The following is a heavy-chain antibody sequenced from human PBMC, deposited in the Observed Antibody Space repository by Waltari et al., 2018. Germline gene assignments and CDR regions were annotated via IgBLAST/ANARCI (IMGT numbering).Heavy chain of an antibody. CDR2: VTPMVGSA. J-gene: IGHJ6*02. D-gene: IGHD2-8*02. Sequence: QVHLVQSATEVKRPGASVKVSCKASGYTFKNYYIHWVRQAPGQGLEWVGGVTPMVGSATYAQNVRDRFTMAVDTSTDTVYMEVSSLRLEDTAVYYCAKDGRPPYIRASGGLYYYGLDFWGQGTTVIVSS. V-gene: IGHV1-46*02. CDR1: GYTFKNYY. CDR3: AKDGRPPYIRASGGLYYYGLDF.